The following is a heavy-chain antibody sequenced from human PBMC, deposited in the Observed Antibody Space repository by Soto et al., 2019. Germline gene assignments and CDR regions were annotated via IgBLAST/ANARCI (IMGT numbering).Heavy chain of an antibody. CDR1: GFTFSSYA. J-gene: IGHJ6*02. CDR2: ISGSGGST. V-gene: IGHV3-23*01. Sequence: GGSLSLSCAASGFTFSSYAMSWVRQAPGKGLEWVSAISGSGGSTYYADSVKGRFTISRDNSKNTLYLQMNSLRAEDTAVYYCAKRHYDFWSGYLGGMDVWGQGTTVTVSS. CDR3: AKRHYDFWSGYLGGMDV. D-gene: IGHD3-3*01.